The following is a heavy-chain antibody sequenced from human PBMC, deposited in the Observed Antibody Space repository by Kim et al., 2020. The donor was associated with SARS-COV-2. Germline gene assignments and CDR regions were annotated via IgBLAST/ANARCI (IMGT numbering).Heavy chain of an antibody. CDR1: GFTFSSYG. CDR3: AKDRSFNYYGSGSYNEAFDI. V-gene: IGHV3-33*06. J-gene: IGHJ3*02. Sequence: GGSLRLSCAASGFTFSSYGMHWVRQAPGKGLEWVAVIWYDGSNKYYADSVKGRFTISRDNSKNTLYLQMNSLRAEDTAVYYCAKDRSFNYYGSGSYNEAFDIWGQGTMVTVSS. D-gene: IGHD3-10*01. CDR2: IWYDGSNK.